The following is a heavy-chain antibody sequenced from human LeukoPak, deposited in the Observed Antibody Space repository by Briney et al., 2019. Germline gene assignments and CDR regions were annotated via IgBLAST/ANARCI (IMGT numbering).Heavy chain of an antibody. J-gene: IGHJ4*02. CDR2: ISSSGSTI. CDR3: ARGIAAAALSR. Sequence: GGSLRLSCAASGFTFSHYYMSWNRQAPGKGLEWVSYISSSGSTIYYADSVEGRFTISRDNAKNSLYLQMNSLRAEDTAVYYCARGIAAAALSRWGQGTLVTVSS. V-gene: IGHV3-11*01. D-gene: IGHD6-13*01. CDR1: GFTFSHYY.